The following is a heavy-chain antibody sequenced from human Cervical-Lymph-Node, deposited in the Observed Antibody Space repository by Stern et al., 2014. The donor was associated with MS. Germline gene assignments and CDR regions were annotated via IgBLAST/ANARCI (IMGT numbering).Heavy chain of an antibody. J-gene: IGHJ4*02. CDR3: AVDQGGIAVY. D-gene: IGHD6-19*01. Sequence: VHLEESGAEVKKPGSSVKVSCTASGGTFSINTISWVRQDPGQGIEWMGGITPMFGNANYAKKFQGRVMATADESTSTAYMELSSLRSEDTAVYFCAVDQGGIAVYWGQGTRVTVSS. V-gene: IGHV1-69*01. CDR1: GGTFSINT. CDR2: ITPMFGNA.